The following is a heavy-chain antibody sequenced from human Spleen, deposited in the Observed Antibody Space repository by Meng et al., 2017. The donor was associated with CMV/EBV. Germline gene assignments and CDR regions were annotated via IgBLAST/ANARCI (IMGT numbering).Heavy chain of an antibody. CDR1: GFTFSSYW. V-gene: IGHV3-7*01. J-gene: IGHJ3*02. CDR3: ARLALSSDLILRFLEWLSHDAFDI. D-gene: IGHD3-3*01. CDR2: IKQDGSEK. Sequence: GGSLRLSCAASGFTFSSYWMSWVRQAPGKGLEWVANIKQDGSEKYYVDSVKGRFTISRDNAKNSLYLQMNSLRAEDTAVYYCARLALSSDLILRFLEWLSHDAFDIWGQGTMVTVSS.